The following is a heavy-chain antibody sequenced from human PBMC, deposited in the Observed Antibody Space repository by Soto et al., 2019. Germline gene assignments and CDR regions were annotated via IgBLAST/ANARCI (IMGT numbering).Heavy chain of an antibody. CDR1: GGCISSGGYY. CDR3: ARERHKWGMPGMDV. Sequence: PSQTLSLTCTVSGGCISSGGYYWSWIRQHPGKGLEWIGYIYYSVSTYYNPSLKSRVTISVDTSKNQFSLKLSSVTAEDTAVYYCARERHKWGMPGMDVWGQGTTVTVSS. V-gene: IGHV4-31*03. D-gene: IGHD2-8*01. CDR2: IYYSVST. J-gene: IGHJ6*02.